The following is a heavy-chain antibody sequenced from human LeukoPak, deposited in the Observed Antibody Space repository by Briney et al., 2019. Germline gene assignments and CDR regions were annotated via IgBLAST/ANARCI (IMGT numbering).Heavy chain of an antibody. CDR2: ITRSSSAK. J-gene: IGHJ3*02. Sequence: GGSLRLSCVASGFTFSSYSMNWVRQAPGKGLEWVSYITRSSSAKFYADSVKGRFTISRDNAKNSLYLQMNSLRAEDTAVYYCAAISYLAFDIWGQGTVVTVSS. D-gene: IGHD2/OR15-2a*01. CDR3: AAISYLAFDI. CDR1: GFTFSSYS. V-gene: IGHV3-48*04.